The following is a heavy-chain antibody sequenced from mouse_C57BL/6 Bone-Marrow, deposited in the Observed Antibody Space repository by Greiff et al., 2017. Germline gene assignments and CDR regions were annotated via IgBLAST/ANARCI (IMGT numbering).Heavy chain of an antibody. D-gene: IGHD1-1*01. CDR1: GYTFTSYW. CDR3: ARITTVPDY. CDR2: IYPSDSET. V-gene: IGHV1-61*01. Sequence: QVQLQQPGAELVRPGSSVKLSCKASGYTFTSYWMDWVKQSPGQGLEWIGNIYPSDSETPYNQKFKDKATLTVEKSSSTAYMQLSSRTSEDSAVYYCARITTVPDYWGQGTTRTVSS. J-gene: IGHJ2*01.